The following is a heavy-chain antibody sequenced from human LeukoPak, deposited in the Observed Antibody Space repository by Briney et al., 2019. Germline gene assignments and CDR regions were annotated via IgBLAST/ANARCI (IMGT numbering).Heavy chain of an antibody. D-gene: IGHD2-15*01. CDR3: ARGTPIVVVVAATLDGMDV. Sequence: RPSETLSLTCTVSGGSISSYYWSWIRQPPGKGLEWIGYIYYSGSTNYNPSLKSRVTISVDTSKNQFSLKLSSVTAADTAVYYCARGTPIVVVVAATLDGMDVWGQGTTVTVSS. J-gene: IGHJ6*02. CDR1: GGSISSYY. V-gene: IGHV4-59*01. CDR2: IYYSGST.